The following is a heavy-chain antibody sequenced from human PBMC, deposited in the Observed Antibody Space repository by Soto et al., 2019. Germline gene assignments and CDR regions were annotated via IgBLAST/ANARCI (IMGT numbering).Heavy chain of an antibody. Sequence: EVKLVESGGDLVQPGGSLRLSCAASGFTFSTYSMNWVRQAPGQGLEWVSYISSRSYTIYYVDSVTGRFTISRDNAKHALYLQMNSLGAEDTAVYYCSRGGSSSDYGIDLWGQGTTVTVSS. CDR3: SRGGSSSDYGIDL. CDR2: ISSRSYTI. CDR1: GFTFSTYS. D-gene: IGHD6-6*01. J-gene: IGHJ6*02. V-gene: IGHV3-48*01.